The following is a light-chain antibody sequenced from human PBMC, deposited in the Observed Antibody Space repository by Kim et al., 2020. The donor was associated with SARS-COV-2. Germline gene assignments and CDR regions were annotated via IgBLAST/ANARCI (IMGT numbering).Light chain of an antibody. CDR1: GSNIGADYD. V-gene: IGLV1-40*01. Sequence: VPISTTGSGSNIGADYDLNLYQQFPGRAPTLLIFDNSNRPSGVPDRFSGSKSGSSASLAITGLQADDEADYFCQSFDTRLSGSRIFGGGTQLTVL. CDR3: QSFDTRLSGSRI. J-gene: IGLJ2*01. CDR2: DNS.